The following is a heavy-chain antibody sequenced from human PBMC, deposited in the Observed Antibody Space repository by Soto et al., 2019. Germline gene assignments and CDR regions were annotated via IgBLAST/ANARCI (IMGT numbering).Heavy chain of an antibody. V-gene: IGHV3-23*01. CDR1: GFTFSSYA. CDR2: IIGSGGST. Sequence: GGSLRLSCAASGFTFSSYAMSWVRQAPGKGLEWFLAIIGSGGSTYYADSVKGRFTISRDNSKITLYLQMNSLRAEDTAVYYCAKVYYDFWSGYFREDYYFDYWGQGTLVTVSS. D-gene: IGHD3-3*01. CDR3: AKVYYDFWSGYFREDYYFDY. J-gene: IGHJ4*02.